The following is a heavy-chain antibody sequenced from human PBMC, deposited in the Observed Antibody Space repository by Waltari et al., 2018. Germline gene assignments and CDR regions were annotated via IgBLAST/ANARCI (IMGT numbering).Heavy chain of an antibody. CDR1: XYAFSNHG. V-gene: IGHV1-18*01. J-gene: IGHJ4*02. CDR2: VSAYDXDT. CDR3: ARGSSKQYYDX. D-gene: IGHD2-15*01. Sequence: QVXXVXSGPEXKKXGASLKVYCKASXYAFSNHGIGWVQQAPGQGLEWMGWVSAYDXDTNHAQKVQXRVTMTTDTSTNTAYLEXRSLRSDDXAVYYXARGSSKQYYDXWGQGTLVTVSS.